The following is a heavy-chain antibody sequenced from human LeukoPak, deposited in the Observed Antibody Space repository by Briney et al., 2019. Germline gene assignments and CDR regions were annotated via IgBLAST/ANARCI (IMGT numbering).Heavy chain of an antibody. CDR2: INPSGGST. Sequence: ASVKVSCKASGYTFTSYYMHWVRQAPGQGLEWMGIINPSGGSTSYAQKFQGRVTMTRDMSTSTVYMELSSLRSEDTAVYYCARDFTYCGGDCSPGWFDPWGQGTLVTVSS. CDR3: ARDFTYCGGDCSPGWFDP. V-gene: IGHV1-46*01. CDR1: GYTFTSYY. D-gene: IGHD2-21*02. J-gene: IGHJ5*02.